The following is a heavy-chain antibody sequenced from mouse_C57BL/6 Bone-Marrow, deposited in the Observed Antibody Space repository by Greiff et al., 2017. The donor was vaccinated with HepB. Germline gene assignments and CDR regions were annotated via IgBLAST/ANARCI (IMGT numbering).Heavy chain of an antibody. Sequence: EVNLVESGEGLVKPGGSLKLSCAASGFTFSSYAMSWVRQTPEKRLEWVAYISSGGDYIYYADTVKGRFTISRDNARNTLYLQMSSLKSEDTAMYYCTREAGVSWFAYWGQGTLVTVSA. CDR3: TREAGVSWFAY. CDR2: ISSGGDYI. J-gene: IGHJ3*01. CDR1: GFTFSSYA. D-gene: IGHD4-1*01. V-gene: IGHV5-9-1*02.